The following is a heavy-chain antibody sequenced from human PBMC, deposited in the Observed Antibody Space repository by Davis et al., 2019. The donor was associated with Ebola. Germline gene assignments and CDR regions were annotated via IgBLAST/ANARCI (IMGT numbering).Heavy chain of an antibody. J-gene: IGHJ4*02. Sequence: PSETLSLTCAVSGGSISSDIWWSWVRQPPGQGLEWIGEIYHTGATTHNPSLKSRLTMSADKSKNQFSLKLTSVTAADTAVYYCARHGHNQDHDYWGQGVLVIVSS. CDR1: GGSISSDIW. V-gene: IGHV4-4*02. CDR2: IYHTGAT. CDR3: ARHGHNQDHDY. D-gene: IGHD5-24*01.